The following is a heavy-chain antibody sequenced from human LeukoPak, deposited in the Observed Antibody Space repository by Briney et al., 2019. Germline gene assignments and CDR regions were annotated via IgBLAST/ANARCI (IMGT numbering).Heavy chain of an antibody. J-gene: IGHJ3*02. CDR3: ARFWGGSGSYDAFDI. CDR1: GGSISSGSYY. CDR2: IYYSGSI. V-gene: IGHV4-61*10. Sequence: SETLSLTCTVSGGSISSGSYYWSWIRQPAGKGLEWIGYIYYSGSIYYNPSLKSRVTMSVDTSKNQFSLKLSSVTAVDTAVYYCARFWGGSGSYDAFDIWGQGTMVTVSS. D-gene: IGHD3-10*01.